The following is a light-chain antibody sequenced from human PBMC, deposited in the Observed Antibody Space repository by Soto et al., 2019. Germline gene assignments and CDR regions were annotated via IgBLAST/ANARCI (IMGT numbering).Light chain of an antibody. CDR2: ASS. J-gene: IGLJ1*01. CDR3: QSYESSSLSGFV. Sequence: QSVLTQPASVSGSPGQSITTSCTGTSSDVGSYNYVSWYQHHPGKAPRLMIYASSNRPSGVPDRFSGSKSGISASLASTGLQADDEADYYCQSYESSSLSGFVFGSGTKVTVL. V-gene: IGLV2-14*01. CDR1: SSDVGSYNY.